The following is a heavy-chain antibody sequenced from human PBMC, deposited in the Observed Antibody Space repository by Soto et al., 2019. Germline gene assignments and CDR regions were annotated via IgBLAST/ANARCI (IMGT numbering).Heavy chain of an antibody. Sequence: SETLSLTCTVSGGSISSGGYYWSWIRQHPGKGLEWIGYIYYSGSTYYNPSLKSRVTISVDTSKNQFSLKLSSVTAADTAVYYCARGGDLLPGYYYYGMDVWGQGTTVTVSS. CDR2: IYYSGST. CDR3: ARGGDLLPGYYYYGMDV. J-gene: IGHJ6*02. D-gene: IGHD3-10*01. CDR1: GGSISSGGYY. V-gene: IGHV4-31*03.